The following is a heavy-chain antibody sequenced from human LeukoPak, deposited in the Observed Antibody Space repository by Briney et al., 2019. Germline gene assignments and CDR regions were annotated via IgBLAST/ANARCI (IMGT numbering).Heavy chain of an antibody. CDR1: GFTFSSYS. D-gene: IGHD2-2*01. CDR2: ISGSGGST. Sequence: GGSLRLSCAASGFTFSSYSMNWVRQAPGKGLEWVSAISGSGGSTYYADSVKGRFTISRDNSKNTLYLQMNSLRAEDTAVYYCAKDRSQLLLGSLDYWGQGTLVTVSS. V-gene: IGHV3-23*01. J-gene: IGHJ4*02. CDR3: AKDRSQLLLGSLDY.